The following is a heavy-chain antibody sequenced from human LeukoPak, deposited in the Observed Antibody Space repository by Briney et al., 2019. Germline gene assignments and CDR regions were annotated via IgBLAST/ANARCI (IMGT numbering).Heavy chain of an antibody. J-gene: IGHJ3*01. CDR2: IYYSGST. Sequence: SRTLSLTCTVSGGSISSGGYYWSWIRQHPGKGLEWIGYIYYSGSTYYNPSLKSRVTISVDTSKNQFSLKLSSVTAADTAVYYCARGSDSSGYKWGTFDVWGQGTMVTVSS. CDR1: GGSISSGGYY. D-gene: IGHD3-22*01. CDR3: ARGSDSSGYKWGTFDV. V-gene: IGHV4-31*03.